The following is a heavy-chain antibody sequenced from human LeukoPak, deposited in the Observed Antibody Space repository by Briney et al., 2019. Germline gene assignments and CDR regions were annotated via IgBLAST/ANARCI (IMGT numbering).Heavy chain of an antibody. D-gene: IGHD3-22*01. Sequence: PSETLSLTCTASGGSISSSSYYWGWIRQPPGKGLEWIGRTYYSGTTYYNPSLKSRVTISVDTSKSQSSLKLSTVTAEDTAVYYCARLDSSGYYGYWGQGTLVTVSS. V-gene: IGHV4-39*01. CDR2: TYYSGTT. J-gene: IGHJ4*02. CDR3: ARLDSSGYYGY. CDR1: GGSISSSSYY.